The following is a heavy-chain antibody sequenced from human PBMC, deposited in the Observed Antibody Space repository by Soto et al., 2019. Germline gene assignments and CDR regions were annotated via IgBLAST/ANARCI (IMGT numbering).Heavy chain of an antibody. CDR2: IWYDGSNK. D-gene: IGHD6-13*01. Sequence: PGGSLRLSCAASGFTFSSYGMHWVRQAPGKGLEWVAVIWYDGSNKYYADSVKGRFTISRDNSKNTLYLQMNSLRAEDTAVYYCARDRSSSWYRRGYYYYGMDVWGQGTTVTVSS. CDR1: GFTFSSYG. J-gene: IGHJ6*02. CDR3: ARDRSSSWYRRGYYYYGMDV. V-gene: IGHV3-33*01.